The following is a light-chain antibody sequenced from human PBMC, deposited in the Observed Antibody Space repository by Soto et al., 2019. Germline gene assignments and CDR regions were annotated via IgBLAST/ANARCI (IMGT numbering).Light chain of an antibody. CDR1: HDIRNS. Sequence: IQMTQSPSSLSASIGDRVTITCQASHDIRNSLNWYQQTPGKPPKLLISDASNLELGVPSKFSGTGFGTDFSFTIINLQPEDIATYYCQQYDNLPLPFGGGTKVDIK. CDR2: DAS. V-gene: IGKV1-33*01. CDR3: QQYDNLPLP. J-gene: IGKJ4*01.